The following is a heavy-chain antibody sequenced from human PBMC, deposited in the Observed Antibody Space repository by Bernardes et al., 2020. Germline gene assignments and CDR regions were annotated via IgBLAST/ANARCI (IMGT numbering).Heavy chain of an antibody. CDR3: AGWRVSMNPTHAFDI. CDR2: FSHTGST. Sequence: SETLSLTCAVSGYSISNGYYWGWIRQPPGKGLEWIGSFSHTGSTFYNPSLKSRVTISVDTSRNQFSQKLTSVTAADTAVYYCAGWRVSMNPTHAFDIWGPGTMVTVSS. V-gene: IGHV4-38-2*01. J-gene: IGHJ3*02. D-gene: IGHD3-22*01. CDR1: GYSISNGYY.